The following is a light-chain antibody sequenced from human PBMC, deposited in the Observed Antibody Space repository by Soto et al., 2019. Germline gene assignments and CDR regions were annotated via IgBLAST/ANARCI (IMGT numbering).Light chain of an antibody. V-gene: IGKV3-15*01. CDR1: QSVSSS. CDR2: GAS. Sequence: EIVMTQSPDTLSVSPGERASLACRASQSVSSSLAWYQQQPGQAPRLLIFGASTRATGIPAMFSGSGSGTEFTLPISSLQSEDFALYYFHQYYNRPWTFGQGTKVEIK. J-gene: IGKJ1*01. CDR3: HQYYNRPWT.